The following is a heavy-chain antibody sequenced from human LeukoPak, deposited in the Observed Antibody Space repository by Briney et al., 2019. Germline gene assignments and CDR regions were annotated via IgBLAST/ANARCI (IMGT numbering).Heavy chain of an antibody. Sequence: PSETLSLTCAVYGGSFSGYYWSWIRQPPGKGLEWIGEINHSESTNYNPSLKSRVTISVDTSKNQFSLKLSSVTAADTAVYYCARNRDAPPLYWTFDYWGQGTLVTVSS. V-gene: IGHV4-34*01. D-gene: IGHD3/OR15-3a*01. CDR2: INHSEST. CDR1: GGSFSGYY. CDR3: ARNRDAPPLYWTFDY. J-gene: IGHJ4*02.